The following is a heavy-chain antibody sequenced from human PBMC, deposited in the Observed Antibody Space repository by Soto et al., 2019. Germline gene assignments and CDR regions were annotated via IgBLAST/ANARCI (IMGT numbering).Heavy chain of an antibody. CDR1: GGTFSSYA. CDR2: SIPIFGTA. Sequence: QVQLVQSGAEVKKPGSSVKVSCKASGGTFSSYAISWVRQAPGQGLEWMGGSIPIFGTANYAQKFQGRVTITADESTSTAYMELSSLRSEDTAVYYCAKEVGATPRGAFDIWGQGTMVTVSS. V-gene: IGHV1-69*12. J-gene: IGHJ3*02. CDR3: AKEVGATPRGAFDI. D-gene: IGHD1-26*01.